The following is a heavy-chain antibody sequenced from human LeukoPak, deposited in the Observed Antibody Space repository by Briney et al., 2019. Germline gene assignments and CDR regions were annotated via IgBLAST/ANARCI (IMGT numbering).Heavy chain of an antibody. CDR1: GGSISSSSYY. D-gene: IGHD6-19*01. CDR3: ARRTAVAGTSHWFDP. CDR2: IYYNGST. J-gene: IGHJ5*02. V-gene: IGHV4-39*01. Sequence: SETLSLTCTVSGGSISSSSYYWGWIRQPPGKGLEWIGRIYYNGSTYYNPSLKTRVTISVHTSKNQFSLKLSSVTAADTAVYCCARRTAVAGTSHWFDPWGQGTLVTVSS.